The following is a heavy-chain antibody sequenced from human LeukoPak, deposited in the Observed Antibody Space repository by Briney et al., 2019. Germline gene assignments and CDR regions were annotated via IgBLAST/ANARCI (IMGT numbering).Heavy chain of an antibody. CDR1: GGSISSGDYY. D-gene: IGHD5-12*01. CDR2: IYYSGST. V-gene: IGHV4-30-4*01. Sequence: SQTLSLTCTVSGGSISSGDYYWSWIRQPPGKGLEWIGYIYYSGSTYYNPSLKSQVTISVDTSKNQFSLKLSSVTAADTAVYYCAREVATSTFDIWGQGTMVTVSS. J-gene: IGHJ3*02. CDR3: AREVATSTFDI.